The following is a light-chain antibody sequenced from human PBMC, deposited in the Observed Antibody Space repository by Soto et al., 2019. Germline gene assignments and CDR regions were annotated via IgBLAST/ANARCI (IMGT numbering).Light chain of an antibody. Sequence: ERVRTQSPANLSESPGERSILSCRARNRISSNLAWYQKKAGQAPRLLIYGASTRATGIPARFSGSGSGTEFTLTISGLQSEDFTVSYCQQYTDWPLFGVGTKVEIK. CDR3: QQYTDWPL. J-gene: IGKJ4*01. CDR2: GAS. CDR1: NRISSN. V-gene: IGKV3-15*01.